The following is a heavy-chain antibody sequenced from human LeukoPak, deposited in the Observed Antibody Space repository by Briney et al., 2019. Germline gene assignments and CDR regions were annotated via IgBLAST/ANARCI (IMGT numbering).Heavy chain of an antibody. CDR2: ISRSSSYI. Sequence: GGSLRLSCAASGFTFSSYSMNWVRQAPGKGLEWVSSISRSSSYINYADSVKGRFTISRDNAKNSLYLQMNSLRAEDTAVYYCAKDCWYCSSTSCHSRFDPWGQGTLVTVSS. D-gene: IGHD2-2*02. J-gene: IGHJ5*02. V-gene: IGHV3-21*01. CDR3: AKDCWYCSSTSCHSRFDP. CDR1: GFTFSSYS.